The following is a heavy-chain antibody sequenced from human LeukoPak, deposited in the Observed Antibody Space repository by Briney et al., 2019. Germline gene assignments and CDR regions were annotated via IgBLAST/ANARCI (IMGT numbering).Heavy chain of an antibody. D-gene: IGHD2-15*01. J-gene: IGHJ4*02. CDR3: AKQLGYCSDGSCYFPY. CDR2: ISNNGGYT. Sequence: GGSLRLSCAASGFTFSSSAMSWVRQAPGKGLEWVSAISNNGGYTYFADSVQGRFTISRDNSKSTLCLQMNSLRAEDTAVYYCAKQLGYCSDGSCYFPYWGQGTLVTVSS. CDR1: GFTFSSSA. V-gene: IGHV3-23*01.